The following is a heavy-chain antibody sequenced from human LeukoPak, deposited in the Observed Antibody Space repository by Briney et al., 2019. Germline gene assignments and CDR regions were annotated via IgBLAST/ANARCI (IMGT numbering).Heavy chain of an antibody. CDR1: GGSISSNY. J-gene: IGHJ2*01. Sequence: SETLSLTCTVSGGSISSNYWSWIRQPPGKGLEWIGYIYYSGSANYSPSLKSRVTISVDTSKNQFSLKLSSVTAADTAVYYCAREPRGLRLGYFDLWGRGTLVTVSS. V-gene: IGHV4-59*01. CDR2: IYYSGSA. D-gene: IGHD3-16*01. CDR3: AREPRGLRLGYFDL.